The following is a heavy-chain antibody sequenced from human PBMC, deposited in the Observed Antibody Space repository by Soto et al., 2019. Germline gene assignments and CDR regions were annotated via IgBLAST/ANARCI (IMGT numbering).Heavy chain of an antibody. Sequence: QVQLQESGPGLVKPSETLSLTCTVSGGSISSYYWSWIRQPPGEGLEWIGYVYYSGSTTYNPSLESRVTISVDTSKNQFSLKLNSVTAADTAVYYCAREVTMRHTGWFDPWGQGNLVTVSS. D-gene: IGHD3-10*01. CDR2: VYYSGST. V-gene: IGHV4-59*01. J-gene: IGHJ5*02. CDR3: AREVTMRHTGWFDP. CDR1: GGSISSYY.